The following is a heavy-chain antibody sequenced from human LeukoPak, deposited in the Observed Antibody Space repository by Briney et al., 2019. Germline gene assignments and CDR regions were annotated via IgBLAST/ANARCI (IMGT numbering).Heavy chain of an antibody. D-gene: IGHD6-13*01. CDR2: INHSGST. J-gene: IGHJ4*02. V-gene: IGHV4-34*01. CDR3: ARGLAAAIDY. CDR1: GESFSGYY. Sequence: KPSETLSLTCAVYGESFSGYYWSWIRQPPGKGLEWIGEINHSGSTNYNPSLKSRVTISVDTSKNQFSLKLSSVTAADTAVYYCARGLAAAIDYWGQGTLVTVS.